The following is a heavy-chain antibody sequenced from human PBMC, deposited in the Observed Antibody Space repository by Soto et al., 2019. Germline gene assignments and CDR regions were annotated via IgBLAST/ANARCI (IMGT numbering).Heavy chain of an antibody. D-gene: IGHD6-19*01. CDR2: IYYSGST. Sequence: SETLSLTCTVSGGSISSYYWSWIRQPPGKGLEWIGYIYYSGSTNYNPSLKSRVTISVDTSKNQFSLKLSSVTAADTAVYYCAREVAGTDTEYDAFDIWGQGTMVTVSS. J-gene: IGHJ3*02. V-gene: IGHV4-59*01. CDR3: AREVAGTDTEYDAFDI. CDR1: GGSISSYY.